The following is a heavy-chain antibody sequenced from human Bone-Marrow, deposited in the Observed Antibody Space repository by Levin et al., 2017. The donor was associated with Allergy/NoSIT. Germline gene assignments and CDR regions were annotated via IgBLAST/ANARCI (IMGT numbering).Heavy chain of an antibody. Sequence: SLNISFNSSLYIFTIYFIFLSRHIPFKFLYFIFIIYPFYSYTIYSPSFQGQVTISADKSISTAYLQWTSLKASDTAMYYCARSGRLKVGDTRDFDYWGQGTLVTVSS. CDR3: ARSGRLKVGDTRDFDY. CDR1: LYIFTIYF. D-gene: IGHD1-26*01. V-gene: IGHV5-51*01. CDR2: IYPFYSYT. J-gene: IGHJ4*02.